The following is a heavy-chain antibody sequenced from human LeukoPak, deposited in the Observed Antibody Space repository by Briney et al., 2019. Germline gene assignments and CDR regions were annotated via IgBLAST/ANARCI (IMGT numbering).Heavy chain of an antibody. Sequence: SETLSLTCTVSGGSISSYYWSCVRQRPGKGLEWIGFVYYTGSTNYNPSLKSRVTISVDTSKSQFSLKLSSVTAADTAVYYCARLTRYNYNAFDIWGQGTMVTVSS. CDR1: GGSISSYY. CDR2: VYYTGST. CDR3: ARLTRYNYNAFDI. V-gene: IGHV4-59*08. J-gene: IGHJ3*02. D-gene: IGHD5-24*01.